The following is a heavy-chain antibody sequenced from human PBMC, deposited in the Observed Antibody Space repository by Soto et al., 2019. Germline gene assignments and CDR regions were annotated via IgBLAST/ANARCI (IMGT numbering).Heavy chain of an antibody. D-gene: IGHD5-12*01. Sequence: SETLSLTCTVSGGSISSSSYYWGWIRQPPGKGLEWIGSIYYSGSTYYNPSLKSRVTISVDTSKNQFSLKLSSVTAADTAVYYCARIVATTYYYYYYMDVWGKGTTVTVSS. CDR2: IYYSGST. V-gene: IGHV4-39*01. CDR1: GGSISSSSYY. J-gene: IGHJ6*03. CDR3: ARIVATTYYYYYYMDV.